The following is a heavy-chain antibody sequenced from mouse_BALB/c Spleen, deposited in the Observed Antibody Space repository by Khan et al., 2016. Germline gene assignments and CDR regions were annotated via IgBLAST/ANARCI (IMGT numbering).Heavy chain of an antibody. D-gene: IGHD6-1*01. CDR3: AISVRSTMDY. CDR1: DDSITSSY. V-gene: IGHV3-8*02. Sequence: EVQLQESGPSLVKPSQTLSLTCSVTDDSITSSYWNWIRKFPGNKLEYMGYISDSGSNYYNPSLKSRISITRDTSKNQYYLKLKSWTTEDTAINYCAISVRSTMDYWGQGTSVTVSS. CDR2: ISDSGSN. J-gene: IGHJ4*01.